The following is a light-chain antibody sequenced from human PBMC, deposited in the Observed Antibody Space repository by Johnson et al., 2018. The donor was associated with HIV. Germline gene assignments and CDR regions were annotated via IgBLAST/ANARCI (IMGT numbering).Light chain of an antibody. CDR3: ATWYDSLSEVV. V-gene: IGLV1-51*01. Sequence: QSVVTQPLSVSTAPGQKVTISCSGSSSNIGNNYVSWYQQLPGTAPKLLIYDNNKRPSGVPDRFSGSRSGSSASLAISGFRSEHEADYYGATWYDSLSEVVFGGGTKLTVL. J-gene: IGLJ2*01. CDR2: DNN. CDR1: SSNIGNNY.